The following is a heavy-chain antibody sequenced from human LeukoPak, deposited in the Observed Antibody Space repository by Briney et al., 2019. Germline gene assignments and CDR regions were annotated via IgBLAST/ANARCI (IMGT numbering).Heavy chain of an antibody. J-gene: IGHJ4*02. CDR3: ASLVFDLLSTGY. CDR1: GYSISSGYY. D-gene: IGHD3-9*01. V-gene: IGHV4-38-2*01. CDR2: IYHSGST. Sequence: SETLSLTCAVSGYSISSGYYWGWIRPPPGKGLEWIGIIYHSGSTYYNPSLKSRVTISVDTSKNQFSLKLNSLTAADTAVYYCASLVFDLLSTGYWGQGTLVSVSS.